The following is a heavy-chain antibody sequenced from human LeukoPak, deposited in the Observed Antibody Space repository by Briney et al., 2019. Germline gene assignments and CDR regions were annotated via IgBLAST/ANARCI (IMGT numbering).Heavy chain of an antibody. CDR3: ANPYGDYDFDY. J-gene: IGHJ4*02. Sequence: GGSLRLSCAASGFTFSSYAMSWVRQAPGKGLEWVSAISGSGGSTYYADSVKGRFTISRDNSKNTLYLQMNSRRAEDTAVYYCANPYGDYDFDYWGQGTLVTVSS. V-gene: IGHV3-23*01. CDR1: GFTFSSYA. D-gene: IGHD4-17*01. CDR2: ISGSGGST.